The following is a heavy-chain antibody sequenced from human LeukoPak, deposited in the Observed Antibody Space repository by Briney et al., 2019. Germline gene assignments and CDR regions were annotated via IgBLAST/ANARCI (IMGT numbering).Heavy chain of an antibody. D-gene: IGHD3-10*01. CDR1: GGSFSGYY. CDR2: INHSGST. V-gene: IGHV4-34*01. J-gene: IGHJ4*02. Sequence: PSETLSLTCAVYGGSFSGYYWSWIRQPPGKGLEWIGEINHSGSTNYNPSLKSRATISVDTSKNQFSLKLSSVTAADTAVYYCASDKTMVRGVMSLWGQGTLVTVSS. CDR3: ASDKTMVRGVMSL.